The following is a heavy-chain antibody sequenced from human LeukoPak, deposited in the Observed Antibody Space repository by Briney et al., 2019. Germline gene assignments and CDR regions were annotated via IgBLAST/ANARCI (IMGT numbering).Heavy chain of an antibody. Sequence: PGGSLRLSCAASGFTFSNYYMSWIRQAPGKGLEWVSRINSDGSSTSYADSVKGRFTISRDNAKNTLYLQMNSLRAEDTAVYYCARDPDYYDSSGYDYWGQGTLVTVSS. CDR3: ARDPDYYDSSGYDY. J-gene: IGHJ4*02. CDR1: GFTFSNYY. CDR2: INSDGSST. D-gene: IGHD3-22*01. V-gene: IGHV3-74*01.